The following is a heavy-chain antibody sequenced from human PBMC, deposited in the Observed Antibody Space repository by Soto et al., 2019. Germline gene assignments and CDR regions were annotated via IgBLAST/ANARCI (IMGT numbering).Heavy chain of an antibody. CDR3: ARGARYCISTSCLYYFDY. Sequence: QVQLVQSGAEVKKPGASVKVSCKASGYTFTSYDINWVRQATGQGLEWMGWMNPNSGNTGYAQKFQGRVTMTRNTSISTAYMELSSLRSEDTAVYYCARGARYCISTSCLYYFDYWGQGTLVTVSS. CDR1: GYTFTSYD. J-gene: IGHJ4*02. D-gene: IGHD2-2*01. CDR2: MNPNSGNT. V-gene: IGHV1-8*01.